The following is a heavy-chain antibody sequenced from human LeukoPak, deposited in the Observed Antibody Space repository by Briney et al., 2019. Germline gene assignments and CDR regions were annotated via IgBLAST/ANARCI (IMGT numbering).Heavy chain of an antibody. Sequence: PPETLSLTCTVSGGSISSYYWSWIRQPPGKGLEWIGYIYYSGSTNYNPSLKSRVTISVDTSKNQFSLKLSSVTAADTAVYYCARRYCGGDCPIDYWGQGTLVTVSS. V-gene: IGHV4-59*08. J-gene: IGHJ4*02. D-gene: IGHD2-21*02. CDR3: ARRYCGGDCPIDY. CDR2: IYYSGST. CDR1: GGSISSYY.